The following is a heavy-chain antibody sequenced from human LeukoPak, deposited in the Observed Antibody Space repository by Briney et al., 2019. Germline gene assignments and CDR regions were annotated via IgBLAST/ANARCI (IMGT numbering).Heavy chain of an antibody. V-gene: IGHV1-69*13. CDR2: IIPIFGTA. D-gene: IGHD5-24*01. Sequence: GASVKVSCKASGGTFSSYAINWVRQAPGQGLEWMGGIIPIFGTANYAQKFQGRVTITADESTSTAYMELSSLRSEDTAVYYCARGAGYSTLPYYYGMDVWGKGTTVTVSS. CDR1: GGTFSSYA. J-gene: IGHJ6*04. CDR3: ARGAGYSTLPYYYGMDV.